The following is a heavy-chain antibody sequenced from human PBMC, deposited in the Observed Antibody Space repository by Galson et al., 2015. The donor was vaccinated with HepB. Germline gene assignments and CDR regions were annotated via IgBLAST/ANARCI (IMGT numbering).Heavy chain of an antibody. D-gene: IGHD3-16*01. J-gene: IGHJ3*02. CDR1: GFTFGDYA. V-gene: IGHV3-49*03. CDR3: TRLGYEGDAFDI. CDR2: IRSKAYGGPA. Sequence: SLRLSCAASGFTFGDYAMSWFRQAPGKGLEWVGFIRSKAYGGPAEYSASVKGRFTISRDDSKSIAYLQMNSLKTEDTAVYYCTRLGYEGDAFDIWGQGTMVTVSS.